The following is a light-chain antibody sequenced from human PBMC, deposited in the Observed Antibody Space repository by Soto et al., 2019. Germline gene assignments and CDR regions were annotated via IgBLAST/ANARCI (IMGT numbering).Light chain of an antibody. CDR2: GNS. CDR3: QSYDSSLSALYV. CDR1: SSNIGAGYD. V-gene: IGLV1-40*01. Sequence: VLTQPPSVSGAPGQRVTISCTGSSSNIGAGYDVHWYQQLPGTAPKLLIYGNSNRPSGVPDRFSGSKSGTSASLAITGLQAEDEADYYCQSYDSSLSALYVFGTGTKLTVL. J-gene: IGLJ1*01.